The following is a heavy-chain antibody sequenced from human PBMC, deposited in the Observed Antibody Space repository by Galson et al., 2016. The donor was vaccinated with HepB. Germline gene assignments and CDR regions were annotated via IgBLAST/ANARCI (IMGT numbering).Heavy chain of an antibody. V-gene: IGHV7-4-1*02. J-gene: IGHJ2*01. D-gene: IGHD6-25*01. CDR1: GYSFTTYT. CDR3: ARDPSVRLLRHFDL. CDR2: INTNTGNP. Sequence: SVKVSCKASGYSFTTYTMNWVRLAPGQGLEWMGWINTNTGNPTYAQGFTGRFVFYLDTSVSTAYLQISSLKAEDTAVYYCARDPSVRLLRHFDLWGRGTLVTVSS.